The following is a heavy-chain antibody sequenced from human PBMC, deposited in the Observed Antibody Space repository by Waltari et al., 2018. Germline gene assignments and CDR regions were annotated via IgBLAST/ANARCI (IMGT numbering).Heavy chain of an antibody. CDR2: IIPTFGIG. D-gene: IGHD6-19*01. Sequence: QVHLEQSETAVKKPGSSVKVSCTASGGTFNNHAVSWVRQAPGQGLEWLGRIIPTFGIGNYAQKFQGRVTITADKSTATAYMELNGLTSEDTAVYYCGADLGTQWLTHPIQYWGQGTLLTVSS. V-gene: IGHV1-69*04. CDR1: GGTFNNHA. J-gene: IGHJ4*02. CDR3: GADLGTQWLTHPIQY.